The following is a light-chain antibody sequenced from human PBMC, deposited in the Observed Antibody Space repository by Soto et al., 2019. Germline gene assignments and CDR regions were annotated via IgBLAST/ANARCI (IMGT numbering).Light chain of an antibody. Sequence: SVLTQPASVSESPGQSLTISCTGTSSDVGAYNFVSWHQQHPGKAPKLMIYNVYDRPSGISYRFSGSKSGNTASLTISGLQGEDEADYYCSAYTVSRTYVFGTGTKVTVL. V-gene: IGLV2-14*03. CDR1: SSDVGAYNF. CDR2: NVY. CDR3: SAYTVSRTYV. J-gene: IGLJ1*01.